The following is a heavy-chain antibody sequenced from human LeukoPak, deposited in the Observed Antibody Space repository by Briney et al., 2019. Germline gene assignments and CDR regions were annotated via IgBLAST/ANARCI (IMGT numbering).Heavy chain of an antibody. J-gene: IGHJ4*02. CDR1: GYTFSDYT. V-gene: IGHV1-2*02. D-gene: IGHD3-10*01. CDR3: ARSRELLDFDT. Sequence: ASLKVSCKPSGYTFSDYTIHCVRQAPGQGLEWMGWINPSSNAANYAQRFEGRVSLTRDTSISTADMVLTSLTSDDTGVYYCARSRELLDFDTWGQGTLVSVSS. CDR2: INPSSNAA.